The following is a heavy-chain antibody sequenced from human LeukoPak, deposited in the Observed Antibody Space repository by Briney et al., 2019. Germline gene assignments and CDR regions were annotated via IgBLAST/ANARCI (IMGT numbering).Heavy chain of an antibody. Sequence: SETLSLTCTVSGGSINSYYWSWIRQPPGKGLEWIGYIYYSGSTNYNPSLKSRVTISVDTSKNQFSLKLSSVTAADTAVYYCARGQWLPVFDFWGQGTLVTVSS. CDR3: ARGQWLPVFDF. J-gene: IGHJ4*02. CDR2: IYYSGST. V-gene: IGHV4-59*01. D-gene: IGHD3-22*01. CDR1: GGSINSYY.